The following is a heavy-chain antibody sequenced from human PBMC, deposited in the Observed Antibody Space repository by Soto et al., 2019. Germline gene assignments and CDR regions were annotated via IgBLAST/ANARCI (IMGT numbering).Heavy chain of an antibody. CDR2: IYHSGST. Sequence: PSETLSLTCVVYGGSFSGYYWGWIRQPPGKGLEWIGSIYHSGSTYYNPSLKSRVTISVDPSKNQFSLKLSSVTAADTAVYYCARGGSITTFITSVFDPWGQGTLVTVSS. CDR1: GGSFSGYY. CDR3: ARGGSITTFITSVFDP. V-gene: IGHV4-38-2*01. D-gene: IGHD3-3*01. J-gene: IGHJ5*02.